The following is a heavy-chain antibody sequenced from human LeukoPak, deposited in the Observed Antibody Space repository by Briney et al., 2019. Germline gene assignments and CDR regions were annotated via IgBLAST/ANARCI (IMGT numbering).Heavy chain of an antibody. CDR3: ARDYNYYDSSGQKKNDAFDI. D-gene: IGHD3-22*01. V-gene: IGHV4-38-2*02. CDR2: IYHSGST. CDR1: GYSISSGYY. Sequence: SETLSLTCTVSGYSISSGYYWGWIRQPPGKGLEWIGSIYHSGSTYYNPSLKSRVTISVDTSKNQFSLKLSSVTAADTAVYYCARDYNYYDSSGQKKNDAFDIWGQGTMVTVSS. J-gene: IGHJ3*02.